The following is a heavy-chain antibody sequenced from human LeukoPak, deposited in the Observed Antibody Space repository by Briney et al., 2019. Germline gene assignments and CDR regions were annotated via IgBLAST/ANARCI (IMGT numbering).Heavy chain of an antibody. D-gene: IGHD1-26*01. V-gene: IGHV3-74*01. CDR3: AKDQRWESPHYLDS. J-gene: IGHJ4*02. CDR2: IRGDGIVT. CDR1: EFTFSNYW. Sequence: PGGSLRLSCVASEFTFSNYWIHWVRQAPGKGLVWVSRIRGDGIVTNYADSVEGRFTVSRDNAKNTVRLQMNSLRDDDTAVYYCAKDQRWESPHYLDSWGQGTLVTVSS.